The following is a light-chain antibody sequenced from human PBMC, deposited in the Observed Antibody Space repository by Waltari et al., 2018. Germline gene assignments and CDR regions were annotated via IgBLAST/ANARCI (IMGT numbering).Light chain of an antibody. CDR1: QSICRI. CDR3: HQSSKLPIT. Sequence: EIVLTQSPDFQSVTPKEKVTITCRASQSICRILHWYQRKPGQSPNLLIKFASQSISGVPSRFSGSEAETDCTLTITSLEAEDAATYFCHQSSKLPITFGQGTRLEI. CDR2: FAS. J-gene: IGKJ5*01. V-gene: IGKV6-21*02.